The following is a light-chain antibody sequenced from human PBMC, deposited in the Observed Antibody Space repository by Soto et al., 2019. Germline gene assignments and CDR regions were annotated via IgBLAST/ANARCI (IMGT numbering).Light chain of an antibody. CDR3: QQSYSKPQIT. Sequence: DIQMTRSPSSLSASVGDRVTITCRAIQDIRSDLGWFQQKPGKAPKRLIYAASTLESGVPSRFSGSRSGTEFTLTISSLQPEAFANYYCQQSYSKPQITFGQG. CDR2: AAS. J-gene: IGKJ5*01. V-gene: IGKV1-17*01. CDR1: QDIRSD.